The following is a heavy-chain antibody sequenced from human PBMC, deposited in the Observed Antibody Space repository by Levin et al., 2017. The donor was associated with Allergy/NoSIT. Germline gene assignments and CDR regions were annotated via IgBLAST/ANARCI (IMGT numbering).Heavy chain of an antibody. V-gene: IGHV3-30-3*01. CDR2: ISYDGSNK. Sequence: GGSLRLSCAASGFTFSSYAMHWVRQAPGKGLEWVAVISYDGSNKYYADSVKGRFTISRDNSKNTLYLQMNSLRAEDTAVYYCARDLRERSPYYDILTGYYLIHNWFDPWGQGTLVTVSS. CDR3: ARDLRERSPYYDILTGYYLIHNWFDP. J-gene: IGHJ5*02. D-gene: IGHD3-9*01. CDR1: GFTFSSYA.